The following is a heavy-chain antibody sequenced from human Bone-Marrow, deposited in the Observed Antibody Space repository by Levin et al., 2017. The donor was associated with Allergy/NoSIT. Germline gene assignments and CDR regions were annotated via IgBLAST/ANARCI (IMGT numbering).Heavy chain of an antibody. CDR2: INSDGSST. CDR3: TRGPLRSGWNNLLDP. V-gene: IGHV3-74*01. CDR1: GFTFSSYW. J-gene: IGHJ5*02. D-gene: IGHD1/OR15-1a*01. Sequence: GGSLRLSCAASGFTFSSYWMHWVRQAPGKGLVWVSRINSDGSSTSYADSVKGRFTISRDNAKNTLFLQMSSLRAEDTAVYYCTRGPLRSGWNNLLDPWGQGFLVTVSS.